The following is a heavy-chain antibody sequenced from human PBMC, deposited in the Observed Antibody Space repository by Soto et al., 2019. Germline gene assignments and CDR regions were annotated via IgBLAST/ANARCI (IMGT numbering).Heavy chain of an antibody. D-gene: IGHD4-4*01. CDR2: IYPGDSDT. V-gene: IGHV5-51*01. J-gene: IGHJ6*02. Sequence: GESLKISCKGSGYTFTDYWIGWVRQLPGKGLEWMGIIYPGDSDTRYSPSFQGHVTITVDKSTSTAYLQWNTLKASETAMYYCDRNLSNSRSYYYAMDVWGQGTTVTVSS. CDR3: DRNLSNSRSYYYAMDV. CDR1: GYTFTDYW.